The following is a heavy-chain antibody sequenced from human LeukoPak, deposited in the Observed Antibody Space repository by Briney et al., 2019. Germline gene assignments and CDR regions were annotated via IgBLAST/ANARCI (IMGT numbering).Heavy chain of an antibody. V-gene: IGHV4-34*09. CDR3: ARDGGCSGGSCYLDAFDI. D-gene: IGHD2-15*01. J-gene: IGHJ3*02. CDR1: GGSLNGHY. CDR2: GSESGGT. Sequence: SETLSLTCAVYGGSLNGHYWSWIRQPPGKGLEWIGEGSESGGTKFNPSLKSRVTISVDTSKNQFSLKLSSVTAADTAVYYCARDGGCSGGSCYLDAFDIWGQGTMVTVSS.